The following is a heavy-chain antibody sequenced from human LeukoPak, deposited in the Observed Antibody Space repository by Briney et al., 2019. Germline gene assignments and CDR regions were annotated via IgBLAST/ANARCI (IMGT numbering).Heavy chain of an antibody. CDR1: GYTFTGYH. D-gene: IGHD1-26*01. V-gene: IGHV1-2*06. J-gene: IGHJ4*02. CDR2: INPNSGDT. Sequence: GASVKVSCKASGYTFTGYHMHWVRQAPGQGLEWMGRINPNSGDTNYAQKFQGRDTMTRDTSTSTAYMELRSLRSDDTAVYYCARGSGSSPFGYWGQGTLVTVSS. CDR3: ARGSGSSPFGY.